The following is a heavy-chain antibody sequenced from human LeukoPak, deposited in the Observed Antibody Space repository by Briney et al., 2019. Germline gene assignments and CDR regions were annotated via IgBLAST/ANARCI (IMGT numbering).Heavy chain of an antibody. D-gene: IGHD3-10*01. J-gene: IGHJ4*02. Sequence: GGSLRLSCAASGFTFSSYSMNWVRQAPGKGLEWVSSISSSSSYIYYADSVKGRFTISRDNAKNSLYLQMNSLTAEDTAVYYCARDRGYYGSGSYYNDYWGQGTLVTVSS. V-gene: IGHV3-21*01. CDR2: ISSSSSYI. CDR1: GFTFSSYS. CDR3: ARDRGYYGSGSYYNDY.